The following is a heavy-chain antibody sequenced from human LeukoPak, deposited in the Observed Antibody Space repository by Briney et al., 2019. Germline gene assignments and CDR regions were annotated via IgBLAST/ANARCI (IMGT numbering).Heavy chain of an antibody. D-gene: IGHD3-22*01. J-gene: IGHJ4*02. CDR2: ISSSGSFI. Sequence: GGSLRLSCAASGFSFSDYYMSWIRQAPGKGLEWVSYISSSGSFIYYADSVKGRFTISRDNAKNSLYLHMNSLRAEDTALYYCAREPYYDSSGYSPDYWGQGTLVTVSS. CDR1: GFSFSDYY. V-gene: IGHV3-11*04. CDR3: AREPYYDSSGYSPDY.